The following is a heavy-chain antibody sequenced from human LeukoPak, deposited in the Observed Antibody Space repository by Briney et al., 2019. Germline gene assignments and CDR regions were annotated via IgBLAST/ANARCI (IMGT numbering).Heavy chain of an antibody. V-gene: IGHV4-59*12. J-gene: IGHJ4*02. CDR3: ARGGGYSSGWTKLPLGY. CDR1: GGSISSYY. Sequence: PSETLSLTCTVSGGSISSYYWSWIRQPPGKGLEWIGYIYYSGSTNYNPSLKSRVTISVDTSKNQFSLKLSSVTAADTAVYYCARGGGYSSGWTKLPLGYWGQGTLVTVSS. D-gene: IGHD6-19*01. CDR2: IYYSGST.